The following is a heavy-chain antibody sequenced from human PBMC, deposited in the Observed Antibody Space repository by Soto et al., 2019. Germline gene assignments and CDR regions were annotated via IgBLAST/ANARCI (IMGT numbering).Heavy chain of an antibody. D-gene: IGHD3-22*01. CDR1: GGTFSSYT. Sequence: SVKVSCKASGGTFSSYTISWVRQAPGQGLEWMGRIIPILGIANYAQKFQGRVTITADKSTSTAYMELSSLRSEDTAVYYCAIIRGYLTNWFDPWGQGTLVTVSS. CDR2: IIPILGIA. V-gene: IGHV1-69*02. CDR3: AIIRGYLTNWFDP. J-gene: IGHJ5*02.